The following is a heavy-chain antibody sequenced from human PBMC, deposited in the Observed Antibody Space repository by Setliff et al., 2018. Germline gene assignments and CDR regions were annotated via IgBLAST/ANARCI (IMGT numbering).Heavy chain of an antibody. J-gene: IGHJ3*02. CDR1: GYTFTSYG. CDR3: ARDGGGDSDAFDI. D-gene: IGHD3-16*01. CDR2: ISAYNGNT. V-gene: IGHV1-18*01. Sequence: ASVKVSCKASGYTFTSYGISWVRQAPGQGLEWMGWISAYNGNTNYAQKLQGRVTITRDTSASTAYMELSSLRSEDTAVYYCARDGGGDSDAFDIWGQGTMVTVSS.